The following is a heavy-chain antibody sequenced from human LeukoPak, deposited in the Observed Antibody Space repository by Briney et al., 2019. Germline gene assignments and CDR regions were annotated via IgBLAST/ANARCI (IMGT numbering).Heavy chain of an antibody. D-gene: IGHD4-17*01. V-gene: IGHV1-2*04. CDR2: INPNSGGT. Sequence: ASVKVSCKASGYTFTGYYIHWVRQAPGQGLEWMGWINPNSGGTNYAQKFQGWVTMTRDTSISTAYMELSRLRSDDTAVYYCARGAETVTTPRFDYWGQGALVTVSS. CDR3: ARGAETVTTPRFDY. CDR1: GYTFTGYY. J-gene: IGHJ4*02.